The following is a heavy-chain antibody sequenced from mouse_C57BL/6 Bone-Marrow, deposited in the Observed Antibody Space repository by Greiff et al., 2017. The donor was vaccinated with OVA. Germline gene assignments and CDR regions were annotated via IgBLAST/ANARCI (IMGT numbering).Heavy chain of an antibody. V-gene: IGHV1-81*01. D-gene: IGHD1-1*01. CDR2: IYPGSGNT. Sequence: QVQLQQSGAELARPGASVKLSCKASGYTFTSYGISWVKQRTGQGLEWIGEIYPGSGNTYYNEKFKGKATLTADKSSSTAYMELRSLTSEDSAVFFCARSGDYGAMDYWGQGTSVTVSS. J-gene: IGHJ4*01. CDR1: GYTFTSYG. CDR3: ARSGDYGAMDY.